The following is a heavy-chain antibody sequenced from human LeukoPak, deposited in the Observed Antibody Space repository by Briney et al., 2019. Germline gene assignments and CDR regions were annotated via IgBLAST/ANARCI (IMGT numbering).Heavy chain of an antibody. Sequence: GESLEISCKGAGYSFTSYWISWVRQMPGKGLEWMGRIDPSDSYTNYSPSFQGHVTISVDKSISTAYLQWSSLKASDTAMYYCARRLQPHFDYWGQATLVTICS. CDR3: ARRLQPHFDY. D-gene: IGHD1-14*01. V-gene: IGHV5-10-1*01. CDR2: IDPSDSYT. CDR1: GYSFTSYW. J-gene: IGHJ4*02.